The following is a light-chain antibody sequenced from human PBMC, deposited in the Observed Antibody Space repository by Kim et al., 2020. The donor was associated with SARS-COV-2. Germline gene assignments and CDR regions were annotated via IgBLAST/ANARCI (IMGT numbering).Light chain of an antibody. CDR1: NIGSKS. J-gene: IGLJ1*01. V-gene: IGLV3-21*01. CDR2: YDS. Sequence: SYELTQPPSVSVAPGKTARITCGGNNIGSKSVHWYQQKPGQAPVLVIYYDSDRPSGIPERFSGSNSGNTATLTISRVEAGEEADYYCQVWESSSDHRVFG. CDR3: QVWESSSDHRV.